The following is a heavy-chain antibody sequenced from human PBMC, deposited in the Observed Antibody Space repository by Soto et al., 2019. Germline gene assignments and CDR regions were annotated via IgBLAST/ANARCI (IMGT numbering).Heavy chain of an antibody. V-gene: IGHV3-30-3*01. D-gene: IGHD1-7*01. CDR2: ISYDGSNK. J-gene: IGHJ4*02. CDR3: ARGRNWNYPPADY. CDR1: GFTFSSYA. Sequence: GGSLRLSCAASGFTFSSYAMHWVRQAPGKGLEWVAVISYDGSNKYYADSVKGRFTISRDNSKNTLYLQMNSLRAEDTAVYYCARGRNWNYPPADYWGQGTLVTVSS.